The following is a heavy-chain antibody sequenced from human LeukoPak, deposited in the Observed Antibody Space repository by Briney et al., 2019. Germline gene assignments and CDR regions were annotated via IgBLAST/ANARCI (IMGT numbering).Heavy chain of an antibody. V-gene: IGHV1-46*01. Sequence: GASVKVSCKASGYTFTGYYMHWVRQAPGQGLEWMGIINPSGGSTSYAQKFQGRVTMTRDMSTSTVYMELSSLRSEDTAVYYCARWTEYNWFDPWGQGTLVTVSS. CDR2: INPSGGST. CDR3: ARWTEYNWFDP. D-gene: IGHD4-23*01. J-gene: IGHJ5*02. CDR1: GYTFTGYY.